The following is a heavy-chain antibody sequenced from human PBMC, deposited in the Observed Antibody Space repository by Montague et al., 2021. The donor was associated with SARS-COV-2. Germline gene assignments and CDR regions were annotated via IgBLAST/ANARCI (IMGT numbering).Heavy chain of an antibody. CDR2: IGDSGSKT. Sequence: SLRLSCSASGFTFSHYAMSWVRWAPGKGPEWVSAIGDSGSKTHYXDSVKGRFTISRDNSKNTLSLEMNSLKVDDTAVYYCAKDPIPGGSNPYYFDFWGQGTLVTVS. V-gene: IGHV3-23*01. D-gene: IGHD2-21*01. CDR3: AKDPIPGGSNPYYFDF. J-gene: IGHJ4*02. CDR1: GFTFSHYA.